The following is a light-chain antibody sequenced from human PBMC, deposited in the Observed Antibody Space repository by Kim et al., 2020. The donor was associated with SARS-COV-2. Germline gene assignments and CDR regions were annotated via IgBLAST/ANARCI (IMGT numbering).Light chain of an antibody. CDR3: QQSNCTPLT. CDR2: AAS. Sequence: DIQMTQSPSPLSASVGDRVTITCRASQSISTNLNWYQQKSGKAPKLLIYAASSLQGGVPSRFSGSGSGTDFTLTISSLQPEDSATYDCQQSNCTPLTFGGVTKVDIK. J-gene: IGKJ4*01. V-gene: IGKV1-39*01. CDR1: QSISTN.